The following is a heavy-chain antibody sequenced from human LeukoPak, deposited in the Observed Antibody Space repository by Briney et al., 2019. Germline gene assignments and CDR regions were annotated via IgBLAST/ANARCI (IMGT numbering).Heavy chain of an antibody. CDR3: ATRSTGVAATFDS. CDR2: ISYSGNT. D-gene: IGHD2-15*01. Sequence: SETLSLTCSVSGGSISSYYWSWIRQPPGKGLEWIGYISYSGNTNYNPSLKSRVTISVDTSKNQFSLKLSSVTAADTAVYYCATRSTGVAATFDSWGPGALVTVSS. CDR1: GGSISSYY. V-gene: IGHV4-59*01. J-gene: IGHJ4*02.